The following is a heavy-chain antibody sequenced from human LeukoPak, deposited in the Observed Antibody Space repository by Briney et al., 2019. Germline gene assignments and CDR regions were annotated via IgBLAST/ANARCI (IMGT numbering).Heavy chain of an antibody. V-gene: IGHV4-4*07. CDR1: GVSISSYY. D-gene: IGHD6-19*01. CDR2: ISTSGNT. J-gene: IGHJ5*02. Sequence: SETLSLTCTVSGVSISSYYWSWIRQPSGEGLEWIGCISTSGNTNYNPSLNSRVTMSVDTSKNQFSLKLTSVTAADTAVYYSARGDLYSSGWSEMKGWFHPWGQGTLATVSS. CDR3: ARGDLYSSGWSEMKGWFHP.